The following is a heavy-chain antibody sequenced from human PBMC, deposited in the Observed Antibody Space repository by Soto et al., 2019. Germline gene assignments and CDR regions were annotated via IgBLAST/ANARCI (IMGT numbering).Heavy chain of an antibody. D-gene: IGHD3-9*01. CDR2: INHSGNN. J-gene: IGHJ3*02. V-gene: IGHV4-34*01. CDR1: GGSFSTYH. CDR3: ARGGSNDWQVAFDI. Sequence: TSETLSLTCVVSGGSFSTYHCNWIRQSPGKGLECIGEINHSGNNNYSPSLKSRVTMSLDTSKNQFSLKLTSVTAADTAVYYCARGGSNDWQVAFDIWGQGTMVTVSS.